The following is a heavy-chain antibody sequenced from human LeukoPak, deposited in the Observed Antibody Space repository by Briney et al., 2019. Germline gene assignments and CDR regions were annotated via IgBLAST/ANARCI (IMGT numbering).Heavy chain of an antibody. CDR1: GFTFSSYK. CDR3: ARGSEYCGGDCYSGWFDP. J-gene: IGHJ5*02. CDR2: ISSSGSTI. V-gene: IGHV3-48*03. D-gene: IGHD2-21*02. Sequence: PGGSLRLSCAASGFTFSSYKMNWVRQAPGKGLEWVSYISSSGSTIYYADSVKGRFTISRDNAKNSLYLQMNSLRAEDTAVYYCARGSEYCGGDCYSGWFDPWGQGTLVTVSS.